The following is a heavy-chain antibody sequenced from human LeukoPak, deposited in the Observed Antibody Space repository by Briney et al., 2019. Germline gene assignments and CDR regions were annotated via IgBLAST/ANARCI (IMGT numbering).Heavy chain of an antibody. CDR3: ARDLRFLESADAFDI. CDR1: GFTFSSYG. CDR2: IWYDGSNK. V-gene: IGHV3-33*01. J-gene: IGHJ3*02. Sequence: PGGSLRLSCAASGFTFSSYGMHWVRQAPGKGLEWVAVIWYDGSNKYYADSVKGRFTISRDNSKNTLYLQMNSLRAEDTAVYYCARDLRFLESADAFDIWGQGTIVTVSS. D-gene: IGHD3-3*01.